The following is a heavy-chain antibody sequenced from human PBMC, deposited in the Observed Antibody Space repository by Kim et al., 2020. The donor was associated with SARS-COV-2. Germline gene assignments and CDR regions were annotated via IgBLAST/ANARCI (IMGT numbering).Heavy chain of an antibody. CDR2: IYHSGST. J-gene: IGHJ6*02. CDR1: GGSISSSNW. V-gene: IGHV4-4*02. CDR3: ARDHSGYAYYYYGMDV. D-gene: IGHD5-12*01. Sequence: SETLSLTCAVSGGSISSSNWWSWVRQPPGKGLEWIGEIYHSGSTNYNPSLKSRVTISVDKSKNQFSLKLSSVTAADTAVYYCARDHSGYAYYYYGMDVWGQGTTVTVSS.